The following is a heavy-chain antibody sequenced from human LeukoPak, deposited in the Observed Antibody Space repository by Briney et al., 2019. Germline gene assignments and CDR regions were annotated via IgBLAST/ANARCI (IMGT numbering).Heavy chain of an antibody. CDR1: GYTFTSYG. D-gene: IGHD3-22*01. CDR3: ARDGHDSSGYPYYFDY. Sequence: ASVTVSCKASGYTFTSYGISWVRQAPGQGLEWMGWISAYNGNTNYAQKLQGRVTITTDTSTSTAYMEPRSLRSDDTAVYYCARDGHDSSGYPYYFDYWGQGTLVTVSS. V-gene: IGHV1-18*01. J-gene: IGHJ4*02. CDR2: ISAYNGNT.